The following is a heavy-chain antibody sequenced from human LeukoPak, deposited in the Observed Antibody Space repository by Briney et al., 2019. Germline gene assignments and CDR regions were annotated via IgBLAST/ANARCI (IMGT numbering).Heavy chain of an antibody. Sequence: GGSLRLSCAASGFMFSGYWMSWVRQAPGKGLEWVATIKYDGSERYYVDSVKGRFTTSRDNTRESLYLQMNSPRAEDTAVYYCVRDNSHFDSWGQGSLVTVSS. D-gene: IGHD2/OR15-2a*01. J-gene: IGHJ4*02. CDR1: GFMFSGYW. V-gene: IGHV3-7*01. CDR3: VRDNSHFDS. CDR2: IKYDGSER.